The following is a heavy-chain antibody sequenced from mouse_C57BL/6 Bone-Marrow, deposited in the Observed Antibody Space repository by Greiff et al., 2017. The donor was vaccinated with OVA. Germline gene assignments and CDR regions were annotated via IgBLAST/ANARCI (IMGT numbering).Heavy chain of an antibody. CDR3: YSFECSSSSYGFDY. Sequence: QVQLQQPGAELVKPGASVKLSCKASGYTFTSYWMHWVKQRPGRGLEWIGRIDPNSGGTKYNEKFKSKATLTVDKPSSTAYMQLSSLTSEDSAVYVFYSFECSSSSYGFDYWGKGTTLTVSA. D-gene: IGHD1-1*01. CDR2: IDPNSGGT. V-gene: IGHV1-72*01. CDR1: GYTFTSYW. J-gene: IGHJ2*01.